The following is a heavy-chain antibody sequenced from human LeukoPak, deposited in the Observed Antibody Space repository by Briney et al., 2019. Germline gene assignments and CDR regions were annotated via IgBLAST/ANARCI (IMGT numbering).Heavy chain of an antibody. CDR3: ARSYIVVVPAVYFDY. CDR2: INGGDGNT. V-gene: IGHV1-3*01. D-gene: IGHD2-2*01. CDR1: GYTFSTYA. Sequence: VAPVKVSCKTSGYTFSTYAIQWVRQAPGQRLEWMGWINGGDGNTKFSQKFQGRVTITRDTSARSSYMELSSLRSEDTAVYYCARSYIVVVPAVYFDYWGQGTLVTVSS. J-gene: IGHJ4*02.